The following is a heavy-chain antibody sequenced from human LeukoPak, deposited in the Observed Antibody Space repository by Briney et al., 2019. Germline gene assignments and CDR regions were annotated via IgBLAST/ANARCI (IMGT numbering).Heavy chain of an antibody. D-gene: IGHD3-10*01. CDR3: AKGKYYYGSGFFFHYYYGMDV. V-gene: IGHV1-69*13. CDR1: GGTFSSYA. J-gene: IGHJ6*02. Sequence: GASVKVSCKASGGTFSSYAISWVRQAPGQGLEWMGGIIPIFGTANYAQKFQGRVTITADGSTSTAYMELSSLRSEDTAVYYCAKGKYYYGSGFFFHYYYGMDVWGQGTTVTVSS. CDR2: IIPIFGTA.